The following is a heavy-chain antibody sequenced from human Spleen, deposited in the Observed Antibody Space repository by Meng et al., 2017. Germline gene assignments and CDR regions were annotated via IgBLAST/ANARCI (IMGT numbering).Heavy chain of an antibody. Sequence: GGSLRLSCAASGFTFSDYYMSWIRQAPGKGLEWVSYISSSGSTIYYADSVKGRFSISRDNAKNSLHLQMNSLRAEDTAVYYCARMSNDILTGYFDYWGQGALVTVSS. V-gene: IGHV3-11*04. CDR2: ISSSGSTI. CDR1: GFTFSDYY. D-gene: IGHD3-9*01. CDR3: ARMSNDILTGYFDY. J-gene: IGHJ4*02.